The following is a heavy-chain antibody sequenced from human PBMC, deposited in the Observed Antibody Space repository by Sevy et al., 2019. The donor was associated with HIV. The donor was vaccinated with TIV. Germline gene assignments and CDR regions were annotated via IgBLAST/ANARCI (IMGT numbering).Heavy chain of an antibody. Sequence: GGSLRLSCAASGFTFSFYYMHWVRQAPGKGLEWVSGFGSAGDTDYAGSVKGRFNTSRDNAKNSLYLQMNSLRAGDTAVYYCARKSTSYSHFDYWGQGTLVTVSS. CDR1: GFTFSFYY. CDR3: ARKSTSYSHFDY. CDR2: FGSAGDT. J-gene: IGHJ4*02. V-gene: IGHV3-13*01. D-gene: IGHD1-26*01.